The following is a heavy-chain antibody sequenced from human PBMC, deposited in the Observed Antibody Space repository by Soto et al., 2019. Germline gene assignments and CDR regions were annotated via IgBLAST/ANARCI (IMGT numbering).Heavy chain of an antibody. CDR2: INHSGST. Sequence: SETLSLTCGVYRGSFSGYYWSWIRQPPGKGLEWIGEINHSGSTNYNPSLKSRVTISIDTSKNRFSLNLSSVTAADTAVYYCARMYGSGWWASFDYWGQGTLVTVSS. V-gene: IGHV4-34*01. CDR3: ARMYGSGWWASFDY. J-gene: IGHJ4*02. CDR1: RGSFSGYY. D-gene: IGHD3-10*01.